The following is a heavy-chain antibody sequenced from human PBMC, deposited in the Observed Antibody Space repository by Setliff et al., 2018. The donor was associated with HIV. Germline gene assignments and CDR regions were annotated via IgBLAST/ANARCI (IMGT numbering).Heavy chain of an antibody. V-gene: IGHV1-69*13. D-gene: IGHD5-12*01. CDR3: ARDGYNYGTWFDP. Sequence: AVKVSCKASGGTFSRYAISWVRQAPGQGLEWMGGIIPILDTVKYAQSFQGRITITADESTSTVYMEMRSLRSDDTAMYYCARDGYNYGTWFDPWGQGTLFTSPQ. CDR2: IIPILDTV. J-gene: IGHJ5*02. CDR1: GGTFSRYA.